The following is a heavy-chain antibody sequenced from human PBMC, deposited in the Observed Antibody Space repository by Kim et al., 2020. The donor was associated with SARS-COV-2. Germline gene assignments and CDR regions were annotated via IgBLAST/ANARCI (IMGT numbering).Heavy chain of an antibody. CDR2: IYYSGST. CDR3: ARARSITMIVVVFTYFDY. CDR1: GGSISSGGYY. D-gene: IGHD3-22*01. V-gene: IGHV4-31*03. Sequence: SETLSLTCTVSGGSISSGGYYWSWIRQHPGKGLEWIGYIYYSGSTYYNPSLKSRVTISVDTSKNQFSLKLSSVTAADTAVYYCARARSITMIVVVFTYFDYWGQGTLVTVSS. J-gene: IGHJ4*02.